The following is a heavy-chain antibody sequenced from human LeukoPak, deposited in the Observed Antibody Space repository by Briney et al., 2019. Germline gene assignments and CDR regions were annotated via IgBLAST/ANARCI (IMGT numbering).Heavy chain of an antibody. J-gene: IGHJ5*02. CDR1: GYIFVTFG. D-gene: IGHD1-26*01. CDR2: ISTYNGNT. Sequence: ASVKVSCKASGYIFVTFGISWVRQAPGHGLEWMGWISTYNGNTNYAQMFQGRVTMTTDTSTTTAYMELRSLRPDDTAVYYCARGGTYMNPWGQGTLVTVS. CDR3: ARGGTYMNP. V-gene: IGHV1-18*01.